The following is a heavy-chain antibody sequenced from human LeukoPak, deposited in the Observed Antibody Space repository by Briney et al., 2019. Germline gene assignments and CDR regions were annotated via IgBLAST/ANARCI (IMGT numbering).Heavy chain of an antibody. J-gene: IGHJ5*01. D-gene: IGHD6-19*01. Sequence: GVSLRLSCAASGFAFSTYAMTWVRQAPGKGLEWVSVISDSGTVTYYADSWKGRLTISRDNSKNKLYLQLNSLRAADTAVYYCATPLSGGLAVTADWFDPWGQGTLVVVSS. CDR3: ATPLSGGLAVTADWFDP. CDR1: GFAFSTYA. V-gene: IGHV3-23*01. CDR2: ISDSGTVT.